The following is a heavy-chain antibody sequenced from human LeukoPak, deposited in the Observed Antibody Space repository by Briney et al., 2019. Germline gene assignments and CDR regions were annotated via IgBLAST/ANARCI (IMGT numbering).Heavy chain of an antibody. CDR2: IYSGGST. CDR1: GFTVSSNY. CDR3: ARIYYDSSGYYVDAFDI. J-gene: IGHJ3*02. V-gene: IGHV3-53*01. Sequence: GGSLRLSCAASGFTVSSNYMSWVRQAPGKGLEWVSVIYSGGSTYYADSVKGRFTISRDNSKNTLYLQMNSLRAEDTAVYYCARIYYDSSGYYVDAFDIWGQGTMVTVSS. D-gene: IGHD3-22*01.